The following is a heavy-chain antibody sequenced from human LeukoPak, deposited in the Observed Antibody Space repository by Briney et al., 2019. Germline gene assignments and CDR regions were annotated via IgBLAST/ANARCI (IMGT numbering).Heavy chain of an antibody. CDR1: GYSISSGYY. Sequence: PSETLSLTCTVSGYSISSGYYWGWIRQPPGKGLEWIGSIYHSGSTYYNPSLKSRVTISVDTSKNQFSLKLSSVTAADTAVYYCATCIAAAGTFNFDYWGQGTLVTVSS. J-gene: IGHJ4*02. V-gene: IGHV4-38-2*02. D-gene: IGHD6-13*01. CDR2: IYHSGST. CDR3: ATCIAAAGTFNFDY.